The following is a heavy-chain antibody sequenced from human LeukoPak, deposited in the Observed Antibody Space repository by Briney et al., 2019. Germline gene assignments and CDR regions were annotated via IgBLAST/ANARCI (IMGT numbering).Heavy chain of an antibody. CDR1: GFTFSSYE. J-gene: IGHJ2*01. CDR3: ARGQSGMYWYFDL. D-gene: IGHD1-26*01. V-gene: IGHV3-48*03. Sequence: GGSLRLSCAASGFTFSSYEMNWVRQAPGKGLQWVSYISSSGSTTYYADSVKGRFTSSRDNAKISLYLQMNSLRAEDTAVYYCARGQSGMYWYFDLWGRGTLVTVSS. CDR2: ISSSGSTT.